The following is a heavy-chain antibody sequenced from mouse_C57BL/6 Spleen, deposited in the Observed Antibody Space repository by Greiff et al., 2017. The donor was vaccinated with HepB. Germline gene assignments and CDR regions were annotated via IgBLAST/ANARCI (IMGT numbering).Heavy chain of an antibody. CDR1: GYAFSSSW. V-gene: IGHV1-82*01. D-gene: IGHD5-1*01. J-gene: IGHJ4*01. Sequence: VQRVESGPELVKPGASVKISCKASGYAFSSSWMNWVKQRPGKGLEWIGRIYPGDGDTNYNGKFKGKATLTADKSSSTAYMQLSSLTSEDSAVYFCAREEYWAMDYWGQGTSVTVSS. CDR3: AREEYWAMDY. CDR2: IYPGDGDT.